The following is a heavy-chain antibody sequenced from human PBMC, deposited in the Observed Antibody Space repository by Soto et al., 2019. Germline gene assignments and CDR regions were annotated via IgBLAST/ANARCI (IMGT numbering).Heavy chain of an antibody. J-gene: IGHJ3*02. Sequence: SQTLSLTCAISGDSVSGNSAAWNGIRQSQSRGLEWLGRTYYRSKWYNDYAVSVKSRITINPDTSKNQFSLQLNSVTPEDTAVNYCARDQVVVVPADMRDAFDIWGQGTMVTVSS. D-gene: IGHD2-2*01. CDR3: ARDQVVVVPADMRDAFDI. CDR2: TYYRSKWYN. CDR1: GDSVSGNSAA. V-gene: IGHV6-1*01.